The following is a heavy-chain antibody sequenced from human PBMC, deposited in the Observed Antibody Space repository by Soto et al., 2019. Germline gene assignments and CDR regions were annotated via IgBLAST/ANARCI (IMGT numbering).Heavy chain of an antibody. D-gene: IGHD5-12*01. CDR3: AADMITSRGYSGYANFDY. Sequence: GGSLRLSCAASGFTFSSYSMNWVRQAPGKGLEWVSYISSSSSTIYYADSVKGRFTISRDNAKNSLYLQMNSLRDEDTAVYYCAADMITSRGYSGYANFDYWGQGTLVTVSS. CDR1: GFTFSSYS. J-gene: IGHJ4*02. V-gene: IGHV3-48*02. CDR2: ISSSSSTI.